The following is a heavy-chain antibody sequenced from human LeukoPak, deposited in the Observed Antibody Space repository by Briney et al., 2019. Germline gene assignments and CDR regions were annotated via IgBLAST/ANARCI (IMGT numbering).Heavy chain of an antibody. V-gene: IGHV3-7*01. J-gene: IGHJ4*02. D-gene: IGHD3-3*01. CDR2: IKHDGSEK. CDR3: ATDRGWRTSGYYLYYFEY. Sequence: GGSLRLSCAASGFIFTNYFMSWVRQAPRKGLEWVASIKHDGSEKYYVDSVRGRFTISRDNTMNSLYLQMSSLRAEDTAVYYCATDRGWRTSGYYLYYFEYWGQGTLVTYPS. CDR1: GFIFTNYF.